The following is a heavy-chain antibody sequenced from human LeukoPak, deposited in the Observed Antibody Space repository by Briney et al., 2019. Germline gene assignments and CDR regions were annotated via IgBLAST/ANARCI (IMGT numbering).Heavy chain of an antibody. V-gene: IGHV4-59*01. Sequence: PSETLSLTCTVSGGSISSYYWSWIRQPPGKGREWIGYVYHSGSTNYNPSLMSRVTISIDTYKNQFSLKRRSVTAADTAVYYCAREELAASRGAFDIWGQGTMVTVSS. D-gene: IGHD6-6*01. J-gene: IGHJ3*02. CDR3: AREELAASRGAFDI. CDR2: VYHSGST. CDR1: GGSISSYY.